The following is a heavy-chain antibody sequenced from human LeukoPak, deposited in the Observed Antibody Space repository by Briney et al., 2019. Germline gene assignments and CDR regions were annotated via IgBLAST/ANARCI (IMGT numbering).Heavy chain of an antibody. D-gene: IGHD6-19*01. CDR1: GYTFTGYY. J-gene: IGHJ4*02. CDR2: INPNSGGT. CDR3: AREGAEEWLAAAFDY. V-gene: IGHV1-2*02. Sequence: ASVKVSCKASGYTFTGYYMHWVRPAPGQGLEWMGWINPNSGGTNYAQKFQGRVTMTRDTSISTAYMELSRLRSDDTAVYYCAREGAEEWLAAAFDYWGQGTLVTVSS.